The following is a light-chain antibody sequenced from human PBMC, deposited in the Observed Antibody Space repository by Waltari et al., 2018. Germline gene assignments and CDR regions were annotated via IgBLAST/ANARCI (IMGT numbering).Light chain of an antibody. J-gene: IGKJ1*01. Sequence: DIQMNQSPSSLSASVGDRVNITCRASQGISNWLAWYQQKPGKAPKLLLYRASNLETGLPLRFTGSAIGTEFTLTISSLQPEDIATYYFQQHDNSPWTFGQGTKVEIK. CDR1: QGISNW. CDR3: QQHDNSPWT. V-gene: IGKV1-33*01. CDR2: RAS.